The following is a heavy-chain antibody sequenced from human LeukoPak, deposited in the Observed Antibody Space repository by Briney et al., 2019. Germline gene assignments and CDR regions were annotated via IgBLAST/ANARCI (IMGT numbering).Heavy chain of an antibody. V-gene: IGHV4-61*10. CDR2: ISSTGRT. CDR1: GAFISSDTYF. J-gene: IGHJ6*03. Sequence: SETLSLTCTVSGAFISSDTYFWSWIRQPAGKGLEWIGRISSTGRTDYNPSLTSRVTMSVDTSKNQFSLKLSSVTAADTAVYYCARESDYYDSSGYYYYYYMDVWGKGTTVTISS. CDR3: ARESDYYDSSGYYYYYYMDV. D-gene: IGHD3-22*01.